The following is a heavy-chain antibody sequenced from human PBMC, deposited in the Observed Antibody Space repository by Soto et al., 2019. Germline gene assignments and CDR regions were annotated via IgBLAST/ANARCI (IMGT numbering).Heavy chain of an antibody. J-gene: IGHJ6*02. CDR2: ISHDGSHK. V-gene: IGHV3-30*18. D-gene: IGHD6-13*01. CDR3: AKGQPTADYYAMDV. CDR1: GFTFRTYG. Sequence: QVQLVESGGGVVQPGRSLRLSCAASGFTFRTYGMHWVRQAPGKGLEWVAVISHDGSHKNYADSVKGRFSISRDNSKNTLSLQMNNLRVEDTAVYYCAKGQPTADYYAMDVWGQGTTVTVSS.